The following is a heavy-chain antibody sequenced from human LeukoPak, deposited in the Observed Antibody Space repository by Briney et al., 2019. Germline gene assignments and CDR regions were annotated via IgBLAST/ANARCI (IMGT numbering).Heavy chain of an antibody. CDR3: ARAVQDYDFWSGYPYYYYGMDV. D-gene: IGHD3-3*01. J-gene: IGHJ6*02. CDR1: GYTFTSYD. V-gene: IGHV1-8*01. CDR2: MNPNSGNA. Sequence: ASVKVSCKASGYTFTSYDISWVRQATGQGLEWMGWMNPNSGNAGYAQRFQGRVTMTRNTSISTAYMELSSLRSEDTAVYYCARAVQDYDFWSGYPYYYYGMDVWGQGTTVTVSS.